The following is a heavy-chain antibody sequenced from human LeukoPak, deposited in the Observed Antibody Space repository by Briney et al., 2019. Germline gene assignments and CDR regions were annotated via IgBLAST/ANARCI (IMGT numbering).Heavy chain of an antibody. CDR1: GFTFSSYG. D-gene: IGHD6-19*01. CDR3: AKGMIAVAVNDAFDI. J-gene: IGHJ3*02. V-gene: IGHV3-30*02. Sequence: GGSLRLSCAASGFTFSSYGMHWVRQAPGKGLEWVAFIRHDGSNKYYADSVKGRFTISRDNSKNTLYLQMNSLRAEDTAVYYCAKGMIAVAVNDAFDIWGQGTMVTVSS. CDR2: IRHDGSNK.